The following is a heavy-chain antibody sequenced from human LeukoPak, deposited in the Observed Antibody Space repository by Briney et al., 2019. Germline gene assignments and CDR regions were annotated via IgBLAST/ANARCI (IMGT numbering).Heavy chain of an antibody. CDR2: IWYDGSNK. J-gene: IGHJ4*02. CDR3: ARGGWYFDY. Sequence: PGRSLRLSCAASGFTFSSYGMHWVRQAPGKGLEWVAVIWYDGSNKYYADSVKGRFTISRDNSKNSLYLQMNSLRAEDTAVYYCARGGWYFDYWGQGTLVTVSS. V-gene: IGHV3-33*01. CDR1: GFTFSSYG. D-gene: IGHD6-19*01.